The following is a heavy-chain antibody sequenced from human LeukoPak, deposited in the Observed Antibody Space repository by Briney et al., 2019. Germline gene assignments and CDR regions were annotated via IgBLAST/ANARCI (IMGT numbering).Heavy chain of an antibody. Sequence: SETLSLTCAVYGGSFSGYYWSWIRQPPGKGLEWIGEINHSGSTNYNPSLKSRVTISVDTTKNQFSLKLSSVTAADTAVYYCARGLQPYRGGNFDHWGQGTLVTVSS. D-gene: IGHD1-1*01. CDR2: INHSGST. V-gene: IGHV4-34*01. CDR1: GGSFSGYY. CDR3: ARGLQPYRGGNFDH. J-gene: IGHJ4*02.